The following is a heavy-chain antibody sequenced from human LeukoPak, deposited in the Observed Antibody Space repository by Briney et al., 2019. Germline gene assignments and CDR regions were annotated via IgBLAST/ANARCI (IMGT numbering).Heavy chain of an antibody. J-gene: IGHJ4*02. V-gene: IGHV1-3*01. CDR1: GYTFTNYA. CDR2: INAGNGNT. D-gene: IGHD3-10*01. CDR3: ARYYGSGGLDY. Sequence: ASVKVSCKASGYTFTNYAMLWVRQAPGQRLEWMGWINAGNGNTKYSQKFQGRVTFTRDTSASTAYMELSSLISEDTAVYYCARYYGSGGLDYWGQGTLVTVSS.